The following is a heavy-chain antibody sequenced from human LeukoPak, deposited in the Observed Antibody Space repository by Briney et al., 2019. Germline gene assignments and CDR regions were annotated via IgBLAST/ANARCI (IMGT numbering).Heavy chain of an antibody. Sequence: GGSLRLSCAASRFTFSSYSMNWVRQAPGKGLEWVSSISSSSSYIYYADSVKGRFTISRDNAKNSLYLQMNSLRAEDTAVYYCARDGASLGAQFDYWGQGTLVTVSS. V-gene: IGHV3-21*01. CDR1: RFTFSSYS. CDR2: ISSSSSYI. CDR3: ARDGASLGAQFDY. D-gene: IGHD1-26*01. J-gene: IGHJ4*02.